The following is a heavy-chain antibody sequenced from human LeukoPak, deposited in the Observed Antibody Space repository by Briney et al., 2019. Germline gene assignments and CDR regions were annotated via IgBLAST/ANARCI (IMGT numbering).Heavy chain of an antibody. J-gene: IGHJ6*02. D-gene: IGHD1-1*01. V-gene: IGHV3-23*01. CDR3: AKDPILERLYKNYGMDV. Sequence: GGSLRLFCAASGLTFSNYAMSWVRQAPGRGLEWVSTISGSGDSTYYADSVKGRFTISRDNSKNTLYLEMNSLRAEDTAVYYCAKDPILERLYKNYGMDVWGQGTTVTVSS. CDR2: ISGSGDST. CDR1: GLTFSNYA.